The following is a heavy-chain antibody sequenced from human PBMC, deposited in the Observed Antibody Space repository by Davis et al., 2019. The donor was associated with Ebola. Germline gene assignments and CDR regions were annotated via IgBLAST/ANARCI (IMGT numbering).Heavy chain of an antibody. D-gene: IGHD5-18*01. CDR3: ARDQGYSYGYSLIDY. J-gene: IGHJ4*02. V-gene: IGHV4-31*11. CDR1: GGSFSGYY. CDR2: IYYSGST. Sequence: PSETLSLTCAVYGGSFSGYYWSWIRQHPGKGLEWIGYIYYSGSTYYNPSLKSRVTISVDTSKNQFSLKLSSVTAADTAVYYCARDQGYSYGYSLIDYWGQGTLVTVSS.